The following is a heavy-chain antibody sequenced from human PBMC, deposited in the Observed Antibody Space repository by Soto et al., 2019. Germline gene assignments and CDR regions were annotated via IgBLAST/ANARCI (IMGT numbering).Heavy chain of an antibody. CDR2: IYPGDSDT. V-gene: IGHV5-51*01. D-gene: IGHD2-2*01. CDR1: GYSFTSYW. Sequence: GESLKISCKGSGYSFTSYWIGWVRQMPGKGLEWMGIIYPGDSDTRYSPSFQGQVTISADKSISTAYLQWSSLKASDTAMYYCARPGYCSSTSCDGMIDPWGQGTLVTVSS. J-gene: IGHJ5*02. CDR3: ARPGYCSSTSCDGMIDP.